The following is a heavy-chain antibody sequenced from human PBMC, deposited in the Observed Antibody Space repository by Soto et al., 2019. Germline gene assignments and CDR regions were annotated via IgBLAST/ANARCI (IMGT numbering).Heavy chain of an antibody. CDR2: ISSSGSTI. Sequence: LRLSCAASGFTFSSYEMNWVRQAPGKGLGWVSYISSSGSTIYYADSVKGRFTISRDDAKNSLYLQMNSLRAEDTAVYYCARDRSSDYYYYGMDVWGQGTTVTVLL. J-gene: IGHJ6*02. V-gene: IGHV3-48*03. CDR3: ARDRSSDYYYYGMDV. CDR1: GFTFSSYE.